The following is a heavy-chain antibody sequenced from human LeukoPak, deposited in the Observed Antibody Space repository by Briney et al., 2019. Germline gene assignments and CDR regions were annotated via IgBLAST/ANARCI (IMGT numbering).Heavy chain of an antibody. CDR1: GFTFSSYE. Sequence: GGSLRLSCAASGFTFSSYEMNWVRQAPGKGLEWVSYISSSGSTIYYADSVKGRFTISRDNAKNSLYLQMNSLRAEDTAVYYCAREGVGATSDYWGQGTLVTVSS. CDR2: ISSSGSTI. D-gene: IGHD1-26*01. V-gene: IGHV3-48*03. J-gene: IGHJ4*02. CDR3: AREGVGATSDY.